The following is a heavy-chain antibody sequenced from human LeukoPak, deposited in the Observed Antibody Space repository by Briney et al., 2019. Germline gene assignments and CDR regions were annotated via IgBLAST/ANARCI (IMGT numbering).Heavy chain of an antibody. V-gene: IGHV4-34*01. CDR1: GGSFSGYY. D-gene: IGHD4-11*01. CDR2: ITYSGST. Sequence: PWETLSLTCADYGGSFSGYYWSWIRQPPGKGLEWIGEITYSGSTNYNPSLKSRVTVSVDTSKNQFSLKLTSVTAADTAVYYCARSHDYSTSLAFDVWGQGTMVTVSS. J-gene: IGHJ3*01. CDR3: ARSHDYSTSLAFDV.